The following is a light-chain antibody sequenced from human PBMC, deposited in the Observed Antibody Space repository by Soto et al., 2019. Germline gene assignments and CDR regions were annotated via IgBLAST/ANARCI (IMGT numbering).Light chain of an antibody. Sequence: QSVLTQPPSASGSPGQSVTISCTGTSSDVGAYNYVSWYQQYPGKAPKLMIYEVNKRPSGVPDRFSGSKSGKTASLTVSGLQPEDEADDHCTSYAGSNIWVFGGGTQLTVL. CDR3: TSYAGSNIWV. CDR1: SSDVGAYNY. V-gene: IGLV2-8*01. CDR2: EVN. J-gene: IGLJ3*02.